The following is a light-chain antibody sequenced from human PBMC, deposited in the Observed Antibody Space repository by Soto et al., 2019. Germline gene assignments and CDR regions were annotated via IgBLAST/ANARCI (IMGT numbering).Light chain of an antibody. V-gene: IGKV3-15*01. CDR2: GAS. Sequence: EIVLTQSPVTLSLFPGARASLSCRASQSISTYLAWYQQNPGQAPRLLIYGASNRATGIPARFSGSGSGTEFTLTISTLQSEDFAIYYCQHYNNWPPITFGQGTRLEIK. J-gene: IGKJ5*01. CDR3: QHYNNWPPIT. CDR1: QSISTY.